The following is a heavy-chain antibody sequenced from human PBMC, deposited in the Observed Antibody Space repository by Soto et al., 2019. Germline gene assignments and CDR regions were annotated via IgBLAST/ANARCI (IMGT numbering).Heavy chain of an antibody. D-gene: IGHD4-17*01. Sequence: QLQLQESGPGLVMPSQTLSLTCTVSGGSIRSGGYYWSWIRQHPGKGLEWIGYISYSGSTYYNPSLKSRVTISVDTPKNHFTLKLGSVSAADTSVYYCARVNGDGGYYLDYWVQGTRVPVSA. V-gene: IGHV4-31*03. CDR1: GGSIRSGGYY. CDR3: ARVNGDGGYYLDY. CDR2: ISYSGST. J-gene: IGHJ4*02.